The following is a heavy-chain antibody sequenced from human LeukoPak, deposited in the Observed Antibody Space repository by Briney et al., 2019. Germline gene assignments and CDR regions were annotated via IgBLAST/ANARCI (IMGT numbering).Heavy chain of an antibody. J-gene: IGHJ5*02. V-gene: IGHV4-34*01. CDR2: INHRGST. D-gene: IGHD2-15*01. Sequence: SETLSLTCAVYGGSFSGYYWSWIRQPPGKGLEWIGEINHRGSTNSNPSLKSRVTISVDTSKNQFSMKLNSVTAADTAVYYCARGKSDSSGGRFWDFDPWGEGTLVTVSS. CDR1: GGSFSGYY. CDR3: ARGKSDSSGGRFWDFDP.